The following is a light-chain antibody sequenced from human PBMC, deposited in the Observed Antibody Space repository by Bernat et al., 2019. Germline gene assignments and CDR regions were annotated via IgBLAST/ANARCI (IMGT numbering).Light chain of an antibody. Sequence: EIVLTQSPGTLSLSPGERATLSCRASQSITINSLAWYQQKPGQAPRLLILATSIRATGIPDRFSGAGSGTDFTLTISRLEPGDFAVYYCQHYAYSPGTFDQGTKVEIK. CDR2: ATS. CDR1: QSITINS. J-gene: IGKJ1*01. CDR3: QHYAYSPGT. V-gene: IGKV3-20*01.